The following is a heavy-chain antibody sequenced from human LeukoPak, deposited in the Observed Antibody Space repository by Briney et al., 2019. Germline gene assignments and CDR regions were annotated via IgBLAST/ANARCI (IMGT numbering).Heavy chain of an antibody. V-gene: IGHV1-2*02. Sequence: ASVKVSCKASGYTFTGYYIYWVRQAPGQGLEWMGWINPNSGGTNYAQKFQGRVTMTRDTSISTAYMELRSLRSDDTAVYYCARNVQYYDFWSGNPADYWGQGTLVTVSS. D-gene: IGHD3-3*01. CDR1: GYTFTGYY. J-gene: IGHJ4*02. CDR2: INPNSGGT. CDR3: ARNVQYYDFWSGNPADY.